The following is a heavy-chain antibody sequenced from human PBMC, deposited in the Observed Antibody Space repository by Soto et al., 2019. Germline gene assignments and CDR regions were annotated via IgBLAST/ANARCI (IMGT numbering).Heavy chain of an antibody. CDR3: AREGEMPYYYYGLDV. V-gene: IGHV1-18*01. CDR2: ISGYNGHT. D-gene: IGHD3-16*01. CDR1: GYTVTTYG. Sequence: QVQLVQSGAEVRKPGASVKVSCKASGYTVTTYGISWVRQAPGQGLEWMGWISGYNGHTKYAQKFQGRVTMTTDTSTSTVYMDVRSLRSDDTAVYYCAREGEMPYYYYGLDVWGQGTTVTVSS. J-gene: IGHJ6*02.